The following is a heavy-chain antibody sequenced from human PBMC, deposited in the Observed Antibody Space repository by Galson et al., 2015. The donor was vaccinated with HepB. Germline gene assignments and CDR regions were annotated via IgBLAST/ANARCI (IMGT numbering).Heavy chain of an antibody. D-gene: IGHD6-13*01. J-gene: IGHJ4*02. Sequence: SVKVSCKASGYTFIDHFIHWVRQAPGQGLEWMAVFNPVGGSTTFAQKFQGRVTITSDTSSTTAYMEVSSLRIEDTAIYYCAREGPLSAAGTLDYWGQGTLVTVSS. CDR1: GYTFIDHF. CDR3: AREGPLSAAGTLDY. V-gene: IGHV1-46*01. CDR2: FNPVGGST.